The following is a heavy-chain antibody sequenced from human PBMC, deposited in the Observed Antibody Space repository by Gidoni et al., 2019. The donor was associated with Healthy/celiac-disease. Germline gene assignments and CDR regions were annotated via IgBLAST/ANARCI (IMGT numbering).Heavy chain of an antibody. J-gene: IGHJ4*02. CDR3: AKDLCARSLPYYFDY. CDR1: GFTFSSYA. D-gene: IGHD1-26*01. Sequence: EVQLLESGGGLVQPGGSLRLPCAASGFTFSSYAMSWVRQAPGKGLEWVSAMSGSGGSTYYADSVKGRFTISRDNSKNTLYLQMNSLRAEDTAVYYCAKDLCARSLPYYFDYWGQGTLVTVSS. CDR2: MSGSGGST. V-gene: IGHV3-23*01.